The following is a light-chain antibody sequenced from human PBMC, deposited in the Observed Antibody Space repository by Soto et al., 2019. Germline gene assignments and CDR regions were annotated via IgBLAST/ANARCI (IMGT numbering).Light chain of an antibody. CDR1: RSKIGAGYD. V-gene: IGLV1-40*01. Sequence: QSALTQPPSVSGAPGQTVTISCTGSRSKIGAGYDIHWYQFLPGTAPKLLLYSFNERPSGIPDRFSGSKSGTSASLAITGLQPEDEADYYCQSYDDSLSGSGVFGTGTKVTVL. CDR2: SFN. J-gene: IGLJ1*01. CDR3: QSYDDSLSGSGV.